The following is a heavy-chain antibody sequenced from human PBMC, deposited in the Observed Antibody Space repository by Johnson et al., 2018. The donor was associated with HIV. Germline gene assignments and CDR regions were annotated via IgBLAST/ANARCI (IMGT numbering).Heavy chain of an antibody. CDR3: ARDRYCSGGSCYLRSRADAFDI. CDR1: AFTFSAYY. CDR2: ISSSGSTI. D-gene: IGHD2-15*01. V-gene: IGHV3-11*04. Sequence: QVQLVESGGGLVKPGGSPRLSCASSAFTFSAYYMSWIRQAPGQGLERVSYISSSGSTIYSADPVKGRFTISRANAKNSLYLQMNSLRAEDTAVYYCARDRYCSGGSCYLRSRADAFDIWGQGTMVTVSS. J-gene: IGHJ3*02.